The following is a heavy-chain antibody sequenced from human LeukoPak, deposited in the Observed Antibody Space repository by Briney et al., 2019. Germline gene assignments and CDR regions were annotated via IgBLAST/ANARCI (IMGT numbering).Heavy chain of an antibody. D-gene: IGHD5-24*01. CDR3: ARIRDGYNDAYDI. Sequence: ASVKVSCKASGYTFTKSYIHWVRQAPGQRLEWMELINPGGDNTDYAQNFQGRLTMTSDTSARTVYMELSSLRSDDTAVYYCARIRDGYNDAYDIWGQGTLVTVPS. CDR2: INPGGDNT. J-gene: IGHJ3*02. V-gene: IGHV1-46*01. CDR1: GYTFTKSY.